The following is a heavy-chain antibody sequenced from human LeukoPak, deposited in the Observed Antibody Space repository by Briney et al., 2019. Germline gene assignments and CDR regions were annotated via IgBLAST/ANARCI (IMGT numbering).Heavy chain of an antibody. J-gene: IGHJ4*02. CDR3: AKDYATVGDYDY. Sequence: PGESLRLSCAASGFTFSSYSMNWVRQAPGKGLEWVSSISSSSTYIYYADSVKGRFTISRDNAENSLYLQMNSLRAEDTAVYYCAKDYATVGDYDYWGQGTLVTVSS. CDR1: GFTFSSYS. CDR2: ISSSSTYI. V-gene: IGHV3-21*04. D-gene: IGHD4-23*01.